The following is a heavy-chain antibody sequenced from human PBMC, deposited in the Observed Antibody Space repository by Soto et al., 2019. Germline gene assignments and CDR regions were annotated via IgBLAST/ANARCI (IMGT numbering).Heavy chain of an antibody. CDR2: IRAYNGKT. CDR3: SREYYYGSGLTY. J-gene: IGHJ4*02. CDR1: SYTFTSEG. Sequence: ASVKVPCNASSYTFTSEGISWSRQAPGQGLEWMGWIRAYNGKTYYAQKLHGRVTMTTDTSKSTAYMELRSLRSDDTAVYYCSREYYYGSGLTYSGQGILVTGSS. D-gene: IGHD3-10*01. V-gene: IGHV1-18*01.